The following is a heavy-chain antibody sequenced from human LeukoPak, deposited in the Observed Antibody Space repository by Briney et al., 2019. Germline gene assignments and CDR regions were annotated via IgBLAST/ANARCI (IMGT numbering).Heavy chain of an antibody. CDR2: INHSGST. CDR1: GGSISSYY. CDR3: ARYCSGGSCYPNYYYYGMDV. D-gene: IGHD2-15*01. V-gene: IGHV4-34*01. J-gene: IGHJ6*02. Sequence: SETLSLTCTVSGGSISSYYWSWIRQPPGKGLEWIGEINHSGSTNYNPSLKSRVTISVDTSKNQFSLKLSSVTAADTAVYYCARYCSGGSCYPNYYYYGMDVWGQGTTVTVSS.